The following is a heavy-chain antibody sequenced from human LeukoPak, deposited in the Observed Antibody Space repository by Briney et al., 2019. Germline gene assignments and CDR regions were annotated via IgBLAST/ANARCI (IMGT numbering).Heavy chain of an antibody. CDR3: ASLDDYGSGSYPDY. Sequence: SETLSLTCSVSGDSISTSSYYWGWIRQPPGKGLEWIGTIYYSGSTYYNPSLKSRVTISVDTSKNQFSLKLSSVTAADTAVYYCASLDDYGSGSYPDYWGQGTLVTVSS. J-gene: IGHJ4*02. CDR2: IYYSGST. D-gene: IGHD3-10*01. CDR1: GDSISTSSYY. V-gene: IGHV4-39*01.